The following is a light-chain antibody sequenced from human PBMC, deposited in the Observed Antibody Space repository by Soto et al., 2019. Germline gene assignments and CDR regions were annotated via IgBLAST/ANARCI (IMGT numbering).Light chain of an antibody. V-gene: IGKV3-15*01. CDR2: GAT. J-gene: IGKJ4*01. CDR1: QSVSTR. CDR3: QQYHNWPVT. Sequence: VGTQRPATLFVCPGGRVTLSGGASQSVSTRLAWYQHKPGQSPRLLISGATTGATGIPPRFSASGSGTDFTLTVNSLQSEDIAVYYCQQYHNWPVTFCGGTKA.